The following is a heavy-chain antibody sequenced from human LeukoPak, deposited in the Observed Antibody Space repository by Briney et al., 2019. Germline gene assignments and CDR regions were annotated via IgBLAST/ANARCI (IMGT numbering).Heavy chain of an antibody. Sequence: GGSLRLSCAASGFTFINYWMSWVRQAPGKGLEWVANIKQDGSEKYYVDSVKDRFTISRDNAKNSLYLQMNSLRAEDTAVYYCAKLGQGYGDYLSYYYYYMDVWGKGTTVTVSS. CDR3: AKLGQGYGDYLSYYYYYMDV. D-gene: IGHD4-17*01. V-gene: IGHV3-7*03. J-gene: IGHJ6*03. CDR2: IKQDGSEK. CDR1: GFTFINYW.